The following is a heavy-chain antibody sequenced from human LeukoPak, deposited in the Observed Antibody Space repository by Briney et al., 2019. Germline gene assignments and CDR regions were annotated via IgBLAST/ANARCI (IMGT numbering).Heavy chain of an antibody. V-gene: IGHV4-4*02. CDR3: GRKTYGFYP. CDR1: GGSICSSNW. Sequence: SETLSLTCAVSGGSICSSNWWSWVRQPPGKGLEWIGEIYHGGSTNYNPSLKSRVTISVDKSNNQFSLKLTSVTAADTAVYYCGRKTYGFYPWGQGTLVTVSS. J-gene: IGHJ5*02. CDR2: IYHGGST. D-gene: IGHD3-16*01.